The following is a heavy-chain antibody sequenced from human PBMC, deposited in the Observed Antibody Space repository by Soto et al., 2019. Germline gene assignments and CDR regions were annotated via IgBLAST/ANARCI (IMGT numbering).Heavy chain of an antibody. J-gene: IGHJ5*02. CDR3: AQGAGYDFWSGYNWFDP. V-gene: IGHV4-59*01. CDR1: GGSISSYY. D-gene: IGHD3-3*01. Sequence: SETLSLTCTVSGGSISSYYWSWIRQPPGKGLEWIGYIYYSGSTNYNPSLKSRVTISVDTSKNQFSLKLSSVTAADTAVYYCAQGAGYDFWSGYNWFDPWGQGTLVTVSS. CDR2: IYYSGST.